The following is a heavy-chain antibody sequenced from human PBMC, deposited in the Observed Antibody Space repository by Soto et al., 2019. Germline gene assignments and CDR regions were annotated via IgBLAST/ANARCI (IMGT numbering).Heavy chain of an antibody. V-gene: IGHV3-23*01. J-gene: IGHJ4*02. CDR2: ISGSGGST. Sequence: GGSLRLSCAVSGFTFGSYAMSWVRQAPGKGLEWVSAISGSGGSTYYADSVKGRFTISRDNSKNTLYLQMNSLRAEDTAVYYCAKFGSVATINYYFDYWGQGTLVTVSS. D-gene: IGHD5-12*01. CDR3: AKFGSVATINYYFDY. CDR1: GFTFGSYA.